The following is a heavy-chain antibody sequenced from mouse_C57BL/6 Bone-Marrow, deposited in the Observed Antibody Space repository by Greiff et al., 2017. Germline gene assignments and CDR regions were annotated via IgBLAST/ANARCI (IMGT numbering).Heavy chain of an antibody. J-gene: IGHJ2*01. Sequence: QVQLQQPGAELVKPGASVKLSCKASGYTFTSYWMHWVKQRPGRGLEWIGRIDPNSGGTKYNEQSKSKATLTLDKPSSTAYMQLSSLTSEYSAVYYCAISWSPSDYGHYRVYFDYWGQGTTLTVSS. CDR2: IDPNSGGT. CDR3: AISWSPSDYGHYRVYFDY. D-gene: IGHD2-1*01. V-gene: IGHV1-72*01. CDR1: GYTFTSYW.